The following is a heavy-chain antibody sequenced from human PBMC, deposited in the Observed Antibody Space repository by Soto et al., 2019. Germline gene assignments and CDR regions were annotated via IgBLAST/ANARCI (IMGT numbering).Heavy chain of an antibody. CDR2: ISAYNGNT. D-gene: IGHD3-22*01. J-gene: IGHJ4*02. CDR3: ARGSDSNGYYSYFDY. V-gene: IGHV1-18*04. Sequence: GASVKVSCKASGYTFTSYGINWVRQAPGQGLEWMGWISAYNGNTNCAQKLQGRVTMTTDTSTSTAYMELRSLRSDDTAVYYCARGSDSNGYYSYFDYWGQGTLVTVSS. CDR1: GYTFTSYG.